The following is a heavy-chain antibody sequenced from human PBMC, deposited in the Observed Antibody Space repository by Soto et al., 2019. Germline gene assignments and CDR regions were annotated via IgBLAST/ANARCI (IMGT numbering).Heavy chain of an antibody. CDR1: GYSISSGNY. V-gene: IGHV4-38-2*01. CDR3: ARVSPPGSSWGYYYYGMDV. CDR2: LYHIGST. J-gene: IGHJ6*02. Sequence: SETLSLTCAVSGYSISSGNYWAWIRQPPGRGLEWIGSLYHIGSTHYNTSLKSRVTISVDTSKNHFSLELSSVTAADTAVYYCARVSPPGSSWGYYYYGMDVWGQGTTVTVSS. D-gene: IGHD6-13*01.